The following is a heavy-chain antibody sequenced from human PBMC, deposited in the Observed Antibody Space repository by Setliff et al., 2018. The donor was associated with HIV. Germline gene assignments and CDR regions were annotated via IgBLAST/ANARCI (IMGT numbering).Heavy chain of an antibody. J-gene: IGHJ6*03. Sequence: ASVKVSYKISGYTLTEVSMHWVRQAPGKGLEWMGYFDPQDGKTIYAQKFQGRVTMTEDTSTYTAYMELSGLRSEDTAVYYCARATPSIVAAGDYYHFYMDVWGKGSTVTVS. CDR2: FDPQDGKT. CDR3: ARATPSIVAAGDYYHFYMDV. CDR1: GYTLTEVS. D-gene: IGHD6-13*01. V-gene: IGHV1-24*01.